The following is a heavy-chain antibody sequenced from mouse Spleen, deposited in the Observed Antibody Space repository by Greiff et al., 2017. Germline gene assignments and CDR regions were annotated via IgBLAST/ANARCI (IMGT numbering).Heavy chain of an antibody. CDR1: GYTFTDYY. J-gene: IGHJ4*01. CDR3: AAGKDAMDY. Sequence: EVQLQQSGPELVKPGASVKISCKASGYTFTDYYMNWVKQSHGKGLEWIGDINPNNGGTSYNQKFKGKATLTVDTSSSTAYMQLRSLTSEDSAVYYCAAGKDAMDYWGQGTSVTVSS. CDR2: INPNNGGT. V-gene: IGHV1-26*01. D-gene: IGHD2-1*01.